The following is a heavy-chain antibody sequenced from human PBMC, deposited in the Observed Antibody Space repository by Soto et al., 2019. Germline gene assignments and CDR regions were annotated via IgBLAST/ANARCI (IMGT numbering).Heavy chain of an antibody. D-gene: IGHD3-22*01. CDR2: ISSSGSTI. V-gene: IGHV3-48*03. Sequence: GGSLRLSCAASGFTFSSYEMNWVRQSPGKGLEWVSYISSSGSTIYYADSVKGRFTISRDNAKNSLYLQMNSLRAEDTAVYYCARDPDSSGNYFDYWGQGTLVTVSS. CDR3: ARDPDSSGNYFDY. CDR1: GFTFSSYE. J-gene: IGHJ4*02.